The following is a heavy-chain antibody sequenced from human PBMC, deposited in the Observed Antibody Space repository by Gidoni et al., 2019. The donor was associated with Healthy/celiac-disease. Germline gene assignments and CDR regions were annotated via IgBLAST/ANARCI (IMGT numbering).Heavy chain of an antibody. CDR2: IRGSGGST. J-gene: IGHJ4*02. D-gene: IGHD5-18*01. Sequence: EVQLLESGGGLVQPGGSLRLSCAASGFTFSSYAMSWVRQAPGKGLAWVSAIRGSGGSTYYADSVKGRFTISRDNSKNTLYLQMNSLRAEDTAVYYCAKDERTAMVKGYWGQGTLVTVSS. CDR1: GFTFSSYA. V-gene: IGHV3-23*01. CDR3: AKDERTAMVKGY.